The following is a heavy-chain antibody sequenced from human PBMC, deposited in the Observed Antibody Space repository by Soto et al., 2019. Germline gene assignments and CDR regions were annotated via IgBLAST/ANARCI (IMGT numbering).Heavy chain of an antibody. CDR2: ISSGGTTT. V-gene: IGHV3-23*01. CDR3: AREGGSIGGWFGRKFDS. Sequence: GGSLRLSCTASGFSFSTHAMSWVRQAPGKGLEWVSSISSGGTTTFYAASVEGRSTISRDKSKNTLYLQMNSLRADDTAVYYCAREGGSIGGWFGRKFDSWGQGTQVTVSS. CDR1: GFSFSTHA. J-gene: IGHJ4*02. D-gene: IGHD6-19*01.